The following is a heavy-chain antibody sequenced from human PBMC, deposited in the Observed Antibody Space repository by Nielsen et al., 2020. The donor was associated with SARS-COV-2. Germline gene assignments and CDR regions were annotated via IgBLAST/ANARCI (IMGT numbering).Heavy chain of an antibody. V-gene: IGHV3-9*01. Sequence: GGSLRLSCAASGFTFDDYAMHWVRQAPGKGLEWVSGISWNSGSIGYADSVKGRFTISRDNAKNSLYLQMNSLRAEDTALYYCAKDSSPTGLDRNYYYYYMDVWGKGTTVTVSS. CDR1: GFTFDDYA. CDR3: AKDSSPTGLDRNYYYYYMDV. D-gene: IGHD2-8*02. CDR2: ISWNSGSI. J-gene: IGHJ6*03.